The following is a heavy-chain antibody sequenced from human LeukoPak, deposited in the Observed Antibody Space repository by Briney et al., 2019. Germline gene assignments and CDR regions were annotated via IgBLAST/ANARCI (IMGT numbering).Heavy chain of an antibody. Sequence: SGGSLRLSCAASGFTFSSYSMNWVRQAPGKGLEWVSSISSSSSYIYYADSVKGRFTISRDNAKNSLYLQMNSLRAEDTAVYYCARDNGPNYGSGSLNWFDPWGQGTLVTVSS. V-gene: IGHV3-21*01. CDR2: ISSSSSYI. CDR1: GFTFSSYS. D-gene: IGHD3-10*01. J-gene: IGHJ5*02. CDR3: ARDNGPNYGSGSLNWFDP.